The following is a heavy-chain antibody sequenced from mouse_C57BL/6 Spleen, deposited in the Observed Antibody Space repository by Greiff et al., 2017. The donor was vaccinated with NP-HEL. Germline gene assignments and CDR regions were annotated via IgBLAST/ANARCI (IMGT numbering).Heavy chain of an antibody. Sequence: QVQLQQSGPELVKPGASVKISCKASGYAFSSSWMNWVKQRPGKGLEWIGRIYPGDGDTDCNGKFKGTATLTADKSSSTAYMQLSSLTSEDSAVDFCARVGYYGSSWYFDVWGTGTTVTVSS. D-gene: IGHD1-1*01. CDR1: GYAFSSSW. V-gene: IGHV1-82*01. J-gene: IGHJ1*03. CDR3: ARVGYYGSSWYFDV. CDR2: IYPGDGDT.